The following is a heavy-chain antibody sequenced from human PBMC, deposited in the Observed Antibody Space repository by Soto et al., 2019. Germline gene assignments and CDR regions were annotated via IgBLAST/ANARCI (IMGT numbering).Heavy chain of an antibody. V-gene: IGHV4-59*01. CDR3: AREDPYCSGGSCSPFDP. Sequence: QVQLQESGPGLVKPSETLSLTCTVSGGSISSYYWSWIRQPPGKGLEWIGYIYYSGSTNYNPSLKSRVTISVDTSKNQFSLKLSSVTAADTAVYYCAREDPYCSGGSCSPFDPWGQGTLVTVSS. J-gene: IGHJ5*02. CDR1: GGSISSYY. D-gene: IGHD2-15*01. CDR2: IYYSGST.